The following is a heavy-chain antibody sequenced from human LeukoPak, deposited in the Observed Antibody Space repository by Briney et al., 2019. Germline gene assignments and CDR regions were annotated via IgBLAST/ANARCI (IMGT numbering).Heavy chain of an antibody. D-gene: IGHD3-10*01. V-gene: IGHV4-34*01. Sequence: ETLSLTCAVYGGSFSGYYWSWIRQPPGKGLEWIGEINHSGSTNYNPSLKSRVTISVDTSKNQFSLKLSSVTAADTAVYYCARPRDLFRLKDAFDIWGQGTMVTVSS. J-gene: IGHJ3*02. CDR3: ARPRDLFRLKDAFDI. CDR2: INHSGST. CDR1: GGSFSGYY.